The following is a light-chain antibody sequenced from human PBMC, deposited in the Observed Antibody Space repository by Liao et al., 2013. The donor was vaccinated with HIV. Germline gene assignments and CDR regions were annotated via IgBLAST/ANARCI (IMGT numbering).Light chain of an antibody. CDR1: KLVDTY. J-gene: IGLJ2*01. Sequence: SYDLTQPPSVSVSPGQTATITCSGHKLVDTYACWYQQRPGQSPVLVIYQDSQRPSGIPERFSGSNSGNTATLTISGTQPMDEADYYCQAWDSNTYVVFGGGTKLTVL. V-gene: IGLV3-1*01. CDR2: QDS. CDR3: QAWDSNTYVV.